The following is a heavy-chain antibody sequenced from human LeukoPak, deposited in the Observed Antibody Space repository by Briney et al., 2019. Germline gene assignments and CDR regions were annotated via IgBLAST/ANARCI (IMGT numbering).Heavy chain of an antibody. J-gene: IGHJ3*02. Sequence: GGSLRLSCAASGFTFSSYAMSWVRQAPGKGLEWVSAISGSGGNTYYADSVKGRFTISRDNSKNTLYLQMNSLRAEDTAVYYCAKSQFIVVVVAAGGVGAFDIWGQGTMVTVSS. CDR2: ISGSGGNT. D-gene: IGHD2-15*01. V-gene: IGHV3-23*01. CDR3: AKSQFIVVVVAAGGVGAFDI. CDR1: GFTFSSYA.